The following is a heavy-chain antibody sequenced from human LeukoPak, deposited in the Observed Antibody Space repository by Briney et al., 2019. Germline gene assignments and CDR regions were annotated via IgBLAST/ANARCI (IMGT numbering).Heavy chain of an antibody. Sequence: KPGGSLLLSCAASGFTFSSYSMNWVRQAPGKGLEWVSSISDSSSYIYYSDSVKGRFTISRDTAKNSLYLQMNSLRAEDTAVYYCAREGSMLRGVSAFDIWGQGTMVTVSS. CDR1: GFTFSSYS. V-gene: IGHV3-21*01. J-gene: IGHJ3*02. CDR2: ISDSSSYI. CDR3: AREGSMLRGVSAFDI. D-gene: IGHD3-10*01.